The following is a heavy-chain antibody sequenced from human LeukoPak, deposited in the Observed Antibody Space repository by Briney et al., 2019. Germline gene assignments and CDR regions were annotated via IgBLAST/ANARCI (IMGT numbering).Heavy chain of an antibody. J-gene: IGHJ4*02. V-gene: IGHV1-18*01. Sequence: ASVKVSCKASGYTFTSYGISWVRQAPGQGLEWMGWISAYNGNTNYAQKLQGRVTMTTDTSTSTAYMELRSLRSDDTAVYYCAXXXXXYDILTGGYWGQGTLVTVSS. D-gene: IGHD3-9*01. CDR1: GYTFTSYG. CDR3: AXXXXXYDILTGGY. CDR2: ISAYNGNT.